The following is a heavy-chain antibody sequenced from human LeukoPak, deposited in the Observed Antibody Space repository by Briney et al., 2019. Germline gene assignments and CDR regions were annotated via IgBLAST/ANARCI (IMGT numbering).Heavy chain of an antibody. V-gene: IGHV4-38-2*02. CDR3: ARANRYYGSGSWSFGFDY. D-gene: IGHD3-10*01. CDR1: GYSISSGYY. CDR2: IYHSGST. J-gene: IGHJ4*02. Sequence: SETLSLTCTVSGYSISSGYYWGWIRQPPGKGLEWIGSIYHSGSTYYNPSLKSRVTISVDTSKNQFSLKLSSVTAADTAVYYCARANRYYGSGSWSFGFDYWGQGTLVTVSS.